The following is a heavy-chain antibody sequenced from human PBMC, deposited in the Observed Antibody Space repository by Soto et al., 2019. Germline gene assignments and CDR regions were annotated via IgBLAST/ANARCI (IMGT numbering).Heavy chain of an antibody. J-gene: IGHJ6*02. CDR3: TRDSGSYTRGFYYYGMDV. CDR1: GFTCSSYW. CDR2: IKQDGSEK. Sequence: PGGSLRLSCAASGFTCSSYWMSWVRQAPGKGLEWVANIKQDGSEKYYVDSVKGRFTISRDNAKNSLYLQMNSLRAEDTAVYYCTRDSGSYTRGFYYYGMDVWGQGTTVTVSS. V-gene: IGHV3-7*01. D-gene: IGHD1-26*01.